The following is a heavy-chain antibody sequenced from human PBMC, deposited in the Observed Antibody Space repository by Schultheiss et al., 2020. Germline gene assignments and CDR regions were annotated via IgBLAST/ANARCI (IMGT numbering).Heavy chain of an antibody. CDR3: ARDQGVAAHTPTGYYYYYMDV. CDR1: GFTFSSYA. D-gene: IGHD6-6*01. V-gene: IGHV1-3*01. J-gene: IGHJ6*03. Sequence: GGSLRLSCAASGFTFSSYAMHWVRQAPGQRLEWMGWINAGNGNTKYSQKFQGRVTITRDTSASTAYMELSSLRSEDTAVYYCARDQGVAAHTPTGYYYYYMDVWGKGTTVTVSS. CDR2: INAGNGNT.